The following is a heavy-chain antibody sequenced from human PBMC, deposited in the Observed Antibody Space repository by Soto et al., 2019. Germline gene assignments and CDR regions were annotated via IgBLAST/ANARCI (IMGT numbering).Heavy chain of an antibody. Sequence: GGSLRLSCTGSGFTFGSYALSWVHQAPGKGLEWVGVIRSEANGGTTDYAASVKGRITISRDDSKSIAYMEINSLQTEDTAVYYCTRYYYESSGYYVYWGQGALVTVSS. CDR1: GFTFGSYA. CDR3: TRYYYESSGYYVY. J-gene: IGHJ4*02. CDR2: IRSEANGGTT. V-gene: IGHV3-49*04. D-gene: IGHD3-22*01.